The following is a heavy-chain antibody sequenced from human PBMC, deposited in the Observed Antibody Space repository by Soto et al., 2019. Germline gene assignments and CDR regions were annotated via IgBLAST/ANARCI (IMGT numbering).Heavy chain of an antibody. CDR2: IIPIFGTA. D-gene: IGHD4-17*01. CDR1: GGTFSSYA. V-gene: IGHV1-69*01. Sequence: QVQLVQSGAEVKKPGSSVKVSCKASGGTFSSYAISWVRQAPGQGLGWMGGIIPIFGTANYAQKFQGRVTITADQSTSPAYMELSSLRSEDTPVYYCAREEWGDYGTYYFDYWGQGTLVTVSS. J-gene: IGHJ4*02. CDR3: AREEWGDYGTYYFDY.